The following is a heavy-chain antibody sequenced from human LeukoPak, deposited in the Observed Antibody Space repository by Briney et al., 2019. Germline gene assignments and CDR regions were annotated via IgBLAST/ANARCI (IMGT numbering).Heavy chain of an antibody. D-gene: IGHD3-22*01. CDR2: IYYSGST. Sequence: PSETLSLTCTVSGGFVSSGSYYWSWIRQPPGKGLEWIGYIYYSGSTNYNPSLKSRVTISVDTSKNQFSLKLSSVTAADTAVYYCARVHYYYDSSGSYWYFDLWGRGTLVTVSS. V-gene: IGHV4-61*01. J-gene: IGHJ2*01. CDR1: GGFVSSGSYY. CDR3: ARVHYYYDSSGSYWYFDL.